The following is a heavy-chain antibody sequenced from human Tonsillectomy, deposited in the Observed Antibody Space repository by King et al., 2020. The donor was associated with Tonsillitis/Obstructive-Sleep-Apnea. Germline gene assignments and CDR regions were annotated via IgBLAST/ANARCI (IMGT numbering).Heavy chain of an antibody. CDR2: ISYDGSNK. J-gene: IGHJ5*02. D-gene: IGHD3-3*01. CDR1: GFTFSSYA. V-gene: IGHV3-30*04. CDR3: ARDHSDFWSGYYTNWFDP. Sequence: VQLVESGGGVVQPGRSLRLSCAASGFTFSSYAMHWVRQAPGKGLEWVAGISYDGSNKYYADSVKGRFTISRDNSKNTLYLQMNSLRAEDTAVYYCARDHSDFWSGYYTNWFDPWGQGTLVTVSS.